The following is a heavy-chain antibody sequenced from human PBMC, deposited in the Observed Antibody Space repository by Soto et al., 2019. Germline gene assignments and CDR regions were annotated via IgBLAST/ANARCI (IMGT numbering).Heavy chain of an antibody. D-gene: IGHD2-2*03. CDR2: INHSRST. J-gene: IGHJ6*02. CDR3: ARGLDILVVPAAYHHPYCYYGIDV. V-gene: IGHV4-34*01. CDR1: GWSFSGYY. Sequence: QVQLQQCGAGLLKPSETLSLTCAVYGWSFSGYYWSWIRQPPGKGLEWIGEINHSRSTNYNPCFKSRVTISVDTSKNQFSLKLSSVTAADTAVYYCARGLDILVVPAAYHHPYCYYGIDVWGQGTTVTVSS.